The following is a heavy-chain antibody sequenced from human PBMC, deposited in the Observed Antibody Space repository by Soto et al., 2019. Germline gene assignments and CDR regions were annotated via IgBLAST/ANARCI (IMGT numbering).Heavy chain of an antibody. Sequence: ASVKVSCKASGYTFTSYGISWVRQAPGQGLEWMGWISAYNGNTNYAQKLQGRLTMTTATSTNTVYMELRSLKSDDTAIYYCARDRLRGYDNSGFFSWGQGTLVTVSS. D-gene: IGHD3-22*01. J-gene: IGHJ5*02. CDR3: ARDRLRGYDNSGFFS. V-gene: IGHV1-18*01. CDR1: GYTFTSYG. CDR2: ISAYNGNT.